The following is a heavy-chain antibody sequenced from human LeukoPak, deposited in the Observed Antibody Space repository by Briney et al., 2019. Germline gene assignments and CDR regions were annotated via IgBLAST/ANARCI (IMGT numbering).Heavy chain of an antibody. Sequence: GGSLRLSCAASGFTFSSYVMHWVRQAPGKGLDWVAVISYDGSNKYYADSVKGRFTISRDNSKNTLYLQMNSLRAEDTAVYYCARIIASRYCSSTSCYKPFDYWGQGTLVTVSS. CDR1: GFTFSSYV. CDR3: ARIIASRYCSSTSCYKPFDY. D-gene: IGHD2-2*02. CDR2: ISYDGSNK. J-gene: IGHJ4*02. V-gene: IGHV3-30-3*01.